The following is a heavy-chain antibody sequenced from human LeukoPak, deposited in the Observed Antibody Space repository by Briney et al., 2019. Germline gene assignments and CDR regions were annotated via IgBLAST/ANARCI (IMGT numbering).Heavy chain of an antibody. J-gene: IGHJ6*04. D-gene: IGHD3-10*01. V-gene: IGHV5-51*01. Sequence: GESLKISCKGSGYSFTSYWIGWVRQMPGKGLEWMGIIYPGDSDTRYSPSFQGQVTISADKSISTAYLQWSSLKASDTAMYYCARVYGSGSYYYYYGMDVWGKGTTVTVSS. CDR2: IYPGDSDT. CDR3: ARVYGSGSYYYYYGMDV. CDR1: GYSFTSYW.